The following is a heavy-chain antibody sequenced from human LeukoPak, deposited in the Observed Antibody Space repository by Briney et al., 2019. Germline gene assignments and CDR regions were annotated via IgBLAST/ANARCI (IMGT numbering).Heavy chain of an antibody. D-gene: IGHD3-16*01. CDR1: GYTFTGYY. Sequence: ASVKVSCKASGYTFTGYYLHWVRQAPGQGLECMGWVNPNTGGTHLPQKFQGSVTMTRDTAISTVYMELNRLRFDDTAVYYCARQKLGDFRAFDHWGQGTLVTVSS. V-gene: IGHV1-2*02. J-gene: IGHJ4*02. CDR3: ARQKLGDFRAFDH. CDR2: VNPNTGGT.